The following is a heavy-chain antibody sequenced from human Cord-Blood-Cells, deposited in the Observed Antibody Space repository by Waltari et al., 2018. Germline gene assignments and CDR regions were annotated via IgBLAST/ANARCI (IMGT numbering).Heavy chain of an antibody. Sequence: QVQLVQSGAAVKKPGSSVKVSCKASGGTFSSYAMSWVRPAPGQGLEWMGGIIPIFGTANYAQKFQGRVTITADESTSTAYMELSSLRSEDTAVYYCAREGGSSWYDFDYWGQGTLVTVSS. D-gene: IGHD6-13*01. CDR3: AREGGSSWYDFDY. CDR2: IIPIFGTA. CDR1: GGTFSSYA. J-gene: IGHJ4*02. V-gene: IGHV1-69*01.